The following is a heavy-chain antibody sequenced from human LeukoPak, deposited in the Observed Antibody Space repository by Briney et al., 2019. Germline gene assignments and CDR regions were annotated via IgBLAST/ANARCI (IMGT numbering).Heavy chain of an antibody. D-gene: IGHD3-22*01. Sequence: GGSLRLSCAASGFTFSSYDMHWVRQATGKGLEWVSAIGTAGDTYYPGSVKGRFTISRENAKNSLYLQMNSLRAGDTAVYYCARVEYDRSGYYFSYWGQGTLVTVSS. J-gene: IGHJ4*02. CDR2: IGTAGDT. V-gene: IGHV3-13*01. CDR1: GFTFSSYD. CDR3: ARVEYDRSGYYFSY.